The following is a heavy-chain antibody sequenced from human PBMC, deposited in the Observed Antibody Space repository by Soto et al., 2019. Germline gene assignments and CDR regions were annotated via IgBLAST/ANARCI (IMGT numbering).Heavy chain of an antibody. CDR3: ASDREVVVAPTPLCYFDL. CDR2: INAGNGNT. V-gene: IGHV1-3*01. J-gene: IGHJ2*01. Sequence: QVPLVQSGAEVKKPGASVKVSCKASGYTFTSYAMHWVRQAPGQRLEWMGWINAGNGNTKYSQKFQGRGTITRDTSASTAYMELSSLRSEHTAVYYCASDREVVVAPTPLCYFDLWGRATLVTVSS. D-gene: IGHD2-15*01. CDR1: GYTFTSYA.